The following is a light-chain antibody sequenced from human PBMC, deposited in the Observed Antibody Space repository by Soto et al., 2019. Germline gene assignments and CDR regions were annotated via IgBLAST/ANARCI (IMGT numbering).Light chain of an antibody. CDR2: AAS. Sequence: EIVLTQSPGTLSLSPGERATLSCRASQSVSSAYLAWYQHKPGQPPTLLSYAASTRVTGIPDRFSRSGSGTDFTLTISRLEPEAFAVYSCHQYGSSSTWTFGPGTTVEIK. CDR3: HQYGSSSTWT. J-gene: IGKJ1*01. V-gene: IGKV3-20*01. CDR1: QSVSSAY.